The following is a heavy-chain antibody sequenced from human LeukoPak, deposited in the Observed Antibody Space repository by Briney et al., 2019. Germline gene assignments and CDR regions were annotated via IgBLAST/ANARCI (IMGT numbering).Heavy chain of an antibody. CDR1: GFTFSTAS. D-gene: IGHD6-19*01. J-gene: IGHJ4*02. CDR3: ARSSGWWSLDY. V-gene: IGHV3-23*01. Sequence: AGGFLRLSCAASGFTFSTASLHWVRQAPGRGLEWVSAFDTGFGTYYPDSLKGRFTISRDNSKNTLFLQMNSLRAEDTAVYYCARSSGWWSLDYWGQGTLVTVSS. CDR2: FDTGFGT.